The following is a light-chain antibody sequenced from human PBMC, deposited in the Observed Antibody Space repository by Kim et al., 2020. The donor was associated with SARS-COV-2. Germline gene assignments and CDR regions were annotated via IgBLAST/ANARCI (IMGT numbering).Light chain of an antibody. CDR3: QHRSSWPWT. CDR2: AAS. J-gene: IGKJ1*01. V-gene: IGKV3-11*01. Sequence: LSPRERPTLSCRASQSVSSYLAWYQQKPGQAPRLLIYAASNRATGIPARFSGSGSGTDFTLTISSLEPEDFAVYYCQHRSSWPWTFGQGTKVDI. CDR1: QSVSSY.